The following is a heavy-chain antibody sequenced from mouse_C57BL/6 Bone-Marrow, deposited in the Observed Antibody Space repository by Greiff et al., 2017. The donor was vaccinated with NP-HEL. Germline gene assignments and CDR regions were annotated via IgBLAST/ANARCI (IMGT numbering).Heavy chain of an antibody. Sequence: EVKLVESGGGLVKPGGSLKLSCAASGFTFSSYAMSWVRQTPEKRLEWVATISDGGSYTYYPDNVKGRFTISRDNAKNNLYLQMSQLKSEDTAMYYCAREKCYAMDYWGQGTSVTVSS. V-gene: IGHV5-4*01. CDR3: AREKCYAMDY. CDR2: ISDGGSYT. J-gene: IGHJ4*01. CDR1: GFTFSSYA.